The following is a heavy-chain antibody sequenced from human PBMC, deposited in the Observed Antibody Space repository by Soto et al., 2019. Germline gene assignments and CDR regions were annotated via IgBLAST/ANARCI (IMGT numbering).Heavy chain of an antibody. J-gene: IGHJ5*02. CDR2: IWYDGSNA. D-gene: IGHD5-18*01. CDR3: ARDIFRKDTAMVTGSFWFDP. CDR1: GFTFRSYG. V-gene: IGHV3-33*01. Sequence: GGSLRLSCAASGFTFRSYGMHWVRQAPGKGLEWVAVIWYDGSNAYYADSVKGRFTISRDNSKNTLYLQMNSLRADDTAVYYCARDIFRKDTAMVTGSFWFDPWGQGTLVTVSS.